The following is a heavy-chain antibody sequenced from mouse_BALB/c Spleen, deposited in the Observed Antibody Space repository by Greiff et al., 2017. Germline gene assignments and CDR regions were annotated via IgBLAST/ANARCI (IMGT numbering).Heavy chain of an antibody. CDR2: IYPGDGDT. V-gene: IGHV1-80*01. Sequence: QVHVKQSGAELVRPGSSVKISCKASGYAFSSYWMNWVRQRPGRGLEWIGQIYPGDGDTNDNGKFKGKATLTADKSSSTAYMQLSSLTSEDSAVYFCARRYGNYWGQGTLVTVYA. CDR3: ARRYGNY. J-gene: IGHJ3*01. CDR1: GYAFSSYW. D-gene: IGHD2-10*02.